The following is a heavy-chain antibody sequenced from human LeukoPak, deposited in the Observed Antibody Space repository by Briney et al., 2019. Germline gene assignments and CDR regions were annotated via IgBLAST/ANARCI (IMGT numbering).Heavy chain of an antibody. D-gene: IGHD2-2*01. V-gene: IGHV1-2*06. Sequence: ASVKVSCKASGYRFTGYYMHWVRQAPGQGLEWMGRINPNSGGTNYAQKFQGRVTMTRDTSISTAYMELSRLRSDDTAVYYCARHYIVVVPAAMPESPTGYYYYMDVWGKGTTVTVSS. CDR3: ARHYIVVVPAAMPESPTGYYYYMDV. CDR2: INPNSGGT. J-gene: IGHJ6*03. CDR1: GYRFTGYY.